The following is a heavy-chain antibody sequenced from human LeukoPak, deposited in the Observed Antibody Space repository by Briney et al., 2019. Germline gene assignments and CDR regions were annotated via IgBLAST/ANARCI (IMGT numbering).Heavy chain of an antibody. CDR2: INHSGST. CDR3: ARWRGYDTLTGYDY. Sequence: PSETLSLTCAVYGGSFSGYYWSWIRQPPGKGLEWIGEINHSGSTNYNPSLKSRVTISVDTSKNQFSLKLSSVTAADTAVYYCARWRGYDTLTGYDYWGQGTLVTVSS. J-gene: IGHJ4*02. CDR1: GGSFSGYY. D-gene: IGHD3-9*01. V-gene: IGHV4-34*01.